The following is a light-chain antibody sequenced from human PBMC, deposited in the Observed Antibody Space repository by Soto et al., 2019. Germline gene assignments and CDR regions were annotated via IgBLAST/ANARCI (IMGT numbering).Light chain of an antibody. CDR3: ATWDASLSGNII. CDR2: RNN. CDR1: SSNIGGNY. J-gene: IGLJ7*01. Sequence: QSVLTQPPSTSGTPGQRVTIPCFGSSSNIGGNYVFWYQHLPGTAPKLLIYRNNQRPSGVPDRFSGSKSGTSASLAISGIRAEDEADYYCATWDASLSGNIIFGGGTQLTVL. V-gene: IGLV1-47*01.